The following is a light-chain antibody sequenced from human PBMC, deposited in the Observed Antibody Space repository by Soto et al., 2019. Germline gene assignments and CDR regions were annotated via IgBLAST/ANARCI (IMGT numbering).Light chain of an antibody. Sequence: EIVLTQSPATLSSSPGETATLSCRASQYVGTRLAWYQHKPGQAPRLLIYYTSNRATGIPARSSGSGSGTDFTLTVNSLAPEDFAIYYCHQRQSWPRTFGQGTKVDIK. J-gene: IGKJ1*01. V-gene: IGKV3-11*01. CDR1: QYVGTR. CDR3: HQRQSWPRT. CDR2: YTS.